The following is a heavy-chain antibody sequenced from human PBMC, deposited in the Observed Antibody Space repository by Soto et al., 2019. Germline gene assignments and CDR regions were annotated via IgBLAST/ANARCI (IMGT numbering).Heavy chain of an antibody. CDR2: VSKDGRTE. V-gene: IGHV3-30*18. Sequence: QVRLVESGGGVVHPGTSLRLSCVASGFIFSDYGMHWVRQAPGKGLEWVAVVSKDGRTEYYADSVKGRFTISRDNSRNTLYVEMDRLRDEDTAVYFCVKEGGLVGTVTSLAFDPWGQGTLVTVSP. CDR3: VKEGGLVGTVTSLAFDP. D-gene: IGHD1-26*01. CDR1: GFIFSDYG. J-gene: IGHJ5*02.